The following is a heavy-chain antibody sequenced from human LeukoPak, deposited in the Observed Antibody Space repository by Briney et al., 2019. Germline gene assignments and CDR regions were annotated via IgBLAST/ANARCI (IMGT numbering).Heavy chain of an antibody. CDR1: GYTFTGYY. CDR2: INPNSGGT. V-gene: IGHV1-2*06. CDR3: ARDYDSSGWCLLFDY. Sequence: GASVKVSCKASGYTFTGYYMHWVRQAPGQGLEWMGRINPNSGGTDYAQKFQGRVTMTRDTSISTAYMELSSLRAEDTAVYYCARDYDSSGWCLLFDYWGQGALVTVSS. D-gene: IGHD6-19*01. J-gene: IGHJ4*02.